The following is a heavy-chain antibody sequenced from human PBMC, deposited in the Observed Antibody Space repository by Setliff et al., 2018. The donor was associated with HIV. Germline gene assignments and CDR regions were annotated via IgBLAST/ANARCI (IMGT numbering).Heavy chain of an antibody. V-gene: IGHV3-66*02. D-gene: IGHD1-1*01. CDR3: VRVGQSTITSLFYNYMDV. CDR2: IYSSGVT. J-gene: IGHJ6*03. Sequence: GGSLRLSCAASGFSFSGYGMHWVRQAPGKGLEWVSLIYSSGVTKYADSVKGRFTISRDNPKNTVYLQMNSLRPDDTAVYYCVRVGQSTITSLFYNYMDVWGKGTAVTVSS. CDR1: GFSFSGYG.